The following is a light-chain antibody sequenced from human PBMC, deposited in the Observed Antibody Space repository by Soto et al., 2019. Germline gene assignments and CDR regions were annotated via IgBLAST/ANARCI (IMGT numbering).Light chain of an antibody. V-gene: IGLV1-44*01. Sequence: QSVLPQPPSASGTPGPRVTLSCSGSSSNLGSNTVNWYQLLPGTAPKLLIYSNNQRPSGVPDRFSGSKSGTSASLAISGLQSEDEADYYCAAWDDSLNGPVVGGGTKLTVL. CDR3: AAWDDSLNGPV. J-gene: IGLJ2*01. CDR2: SNN. CDR1: SSNLGSNT.